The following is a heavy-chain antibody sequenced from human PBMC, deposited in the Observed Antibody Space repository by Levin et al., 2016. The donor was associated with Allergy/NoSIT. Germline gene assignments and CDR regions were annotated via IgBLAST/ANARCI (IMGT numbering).Heavy chain of an antibody. CDR1: GFTFSSYA. CDR3: ARERGLGPKTEYFQH. V-gene: IGHV3-30*04. D-gene: IGHD5/OR15-5a*01. CDR2: ISYDGSNK. J-gene: IGHJ1*01. Sequence: GGSLRLSCAASGFTFSSYAMHWVRQAPGKGLEWVAVISYDGSNKYYADSVKGRFTISRDNSKNTLYLQMNSLRAEDTAVYYCARERGLGPKTEYFQHWGQGTLVTVSS.